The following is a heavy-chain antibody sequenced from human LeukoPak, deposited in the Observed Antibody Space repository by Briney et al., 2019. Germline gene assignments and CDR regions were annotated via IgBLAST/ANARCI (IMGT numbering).Heavy chain of an antibody. CDR3: ARVITMIVVVIQGVYFDY. Sequence: PSETLSPTCTVSGGSISSSSYYWGWIRQPPGKGLEWIGSIYYSGSTYYNPSLKSRVTISVDTSKNQFSLKLSSVTAADTAVYYCARVITMIVVVIQGVYFDYWGQGTLVTVSS. D-gene: IGHD3-22*01. CDR2: IYYSGST. V-gene: IGHV4-39*07. J-gene: IGHJ4*02. CDR1: GGSISSSSYY.